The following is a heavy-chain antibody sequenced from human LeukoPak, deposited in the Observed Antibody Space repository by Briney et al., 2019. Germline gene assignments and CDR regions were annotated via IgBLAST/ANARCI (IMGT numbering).Heavy chain of an antibody. Sequence: PGGSQRLSCAASGFTFSSYGMHWVRQASGKGLEWVAFIRYDGSNKYYADSVKGRFTISRDNSKNTLYLQMNSLRAEDTAVYYCAKDARRVPMIVVVITSWPDYWGQGTLVTVSS. J-gene: IGHJ4*02. D-gene: IGHD3-22*01. CDR1: GFTFSSYG. CDR2: IRYDGSNK. CDR3: AKDARRVPMIVVVITSWPDY. V-gene: IGHV3-30*02.